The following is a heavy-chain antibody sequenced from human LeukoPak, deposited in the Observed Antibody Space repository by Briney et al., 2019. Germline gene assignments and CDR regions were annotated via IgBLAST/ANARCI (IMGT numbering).Heavy chain of an antibody. CDR1: GFTFSSYA. D-gene: IGHD3-3*01. V-gene: IGHV3-23*01. CDR2: ISGSGGST. CDR3: AKDMDFSSYYFDY. Sequence: PGGSLRLSCAASGFTFSSYAMSWVRQAPGKGLEWASAISGSGGSTYYADSVKGRFTISRDNSKNTLYLQMNSLRAEDTAVYYCAKDMDFSSYYFDYWGQGTLVTVSS. J-gene: IGHJ4*02.